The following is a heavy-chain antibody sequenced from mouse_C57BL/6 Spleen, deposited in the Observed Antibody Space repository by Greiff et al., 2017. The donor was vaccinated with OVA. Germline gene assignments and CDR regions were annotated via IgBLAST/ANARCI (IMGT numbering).Heavy chain of an antibody. Sequence: EVQVVESGGGLVQPGGSMKLSCVASGFTFSNYWMNWVRQSPEKGLEWVAQIRLKSDNYATHYAESVKGRFTISRDDSTSSVYLQMNNLRAEDTGIYYCTRDGKPYWYFDVWGTGTTVTVSS. J-gene: IGHJ1*03. CDR3: TRDGKPYWYFDV. CDR2: IRLKSDNYAT. CDR1: GFTFSNYW. V-gene: IGHV6-3*01. D-gene: IGHD2-3*01.